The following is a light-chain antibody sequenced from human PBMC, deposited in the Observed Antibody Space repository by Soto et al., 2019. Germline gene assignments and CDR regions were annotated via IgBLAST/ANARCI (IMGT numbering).Light chain of an antibody. J-gene: IGKJ1*01. CDR3: QQYGSSGT. Sequence: EIVLKQSPGTLSLSPGERATLSCRASQSVSKNYLAWYQQKPGQAPRLLIYGASNRATGIPDRFSVIGSGTDFTLTISRMEPEDFAVDDCQQYGSSGTFGQGTKVDIK. V-gene: IGKV3-20*01. CDR2: GAS. CDR1: QSVSKNY.